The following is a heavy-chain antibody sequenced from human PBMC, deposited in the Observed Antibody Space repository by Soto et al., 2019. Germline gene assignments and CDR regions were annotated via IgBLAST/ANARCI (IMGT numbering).Heavy chain of an antibody. CDR2: ISSSSSYT. J-gene: IGHJ6*02. D-gene: IGHD2-21*02. CDR1: GFTFSDYY. CDR3: ARVGGNSGYYYYGMDV. Sequence: GGSLRLSCAASGFTFSDYYMSWIRQAPGKGLEWVSYISSSSSYTNYADSVKGRFTISRDNAKNSLYLQMNSLRAEDTAVYYCARVGGNSGYYYYGMDVWGQGTTVTVSS. V-gene: IGHV3-11*06.